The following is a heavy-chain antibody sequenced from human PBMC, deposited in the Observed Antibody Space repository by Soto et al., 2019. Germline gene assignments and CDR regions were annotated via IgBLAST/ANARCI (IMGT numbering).Heavy chain of an antibody. CDR2: TSGNGGST. V-gene: IGHV3-23*01. CDR3: TRTLFIAARGVEPFDY. CDR1: GFTFSDYA. Sequence: VQLLESGGALVQPGGSLRLSCAASGFTFSDYAMTWVRQAPGKGLEWVSHTSGNGGSTYYADSVKGRLTISRDNSRDTMHLQMNSLRAEDTDLYYCTRTLFIAARGVEPFDYWGQGALVTVSS. D-gene: IGHD6-6*01. J-gene: IGHJ4*02.